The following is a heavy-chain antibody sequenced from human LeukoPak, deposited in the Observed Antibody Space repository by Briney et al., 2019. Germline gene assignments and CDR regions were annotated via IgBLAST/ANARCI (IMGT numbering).Heavy chain of an antibody. J-gene: IGHJ4*02. CDR3: ARGVPYYYDSSGYYFGY. CDR2: ISSSSSTI. Sequence: GGSLRLSCAASGFTFSSYSMNWVRQAPGKGLEWVSYISSSSSTIYYADSVKGRFTISRDNAKNSLYLQMNSLRAEDTAVYYCARGVPYYYDSSGYYFGYWGQGTLVTVSS. V-gene: IGHV3-48*01. D-gene: IGHD3-22*01. CDR1: GFTFSSYS.